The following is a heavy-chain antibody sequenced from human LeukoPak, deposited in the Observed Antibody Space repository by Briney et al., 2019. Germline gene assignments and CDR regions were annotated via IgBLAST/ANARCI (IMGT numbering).Heavy chain of an antibody. CDR1: GGSFSGYY. Sequence: PSETLSLTCAVYGGSFSGYYWSWIRQPPGKGLEWIGEINHSGSTNYNPSLKSRVTISVDTSKNQFSLKLSSVTAADTAVYYCARVSPGSGSYYVDYWGQGTLVTVSS. D-gene: IGHD3-10*01. J-gene: IGHJ4*02. CDR3: ARVSPGSGSYYVDY. V-gene: IGHV4-34*01. CDR2: INHSGST.